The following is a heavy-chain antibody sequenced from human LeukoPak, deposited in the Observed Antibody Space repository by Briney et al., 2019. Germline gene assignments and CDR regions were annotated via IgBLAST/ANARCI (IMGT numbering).Heavy chain of an antibody. J-gene: IGHJ3*02. CDR2: IYYSGST. D-gene: IGHD4-23*01. Sequence: SETLSLTCTVSGGSINSSSYYWGWIRQPPGKGLEWIGSIYYSGSTNYNPSLKSRVTISVDTSKNQFSLKLSSVTAADTAVYYCARSVIIRTDGAFDIWGQGTMVTVSS. V-gene: IGHV4-39*07. CDR1: GGSINSSSYY. CDR3: ARSVIIRTDGAFDI.